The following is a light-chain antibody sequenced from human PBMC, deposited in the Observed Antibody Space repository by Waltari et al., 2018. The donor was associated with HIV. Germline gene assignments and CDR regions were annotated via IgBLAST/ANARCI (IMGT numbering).Light chain of an antibody. CDR1: QSVLYSSSNKNS. Sequence: VLTQSPATLSLSLGERATINCKSSQSVLYSSSNKNSLAWYQQKPGQPPKLLIYWASTREPGVPDRFSGSGSGTDFTLAISSLQAEDVAVYYCQQYYNTPYTFGQGTKVEIK. V-gene: IGKV4-1*01. CDR3: QQYYNTPYT. J-gene: IGKJ2*01. CDR2: WAS.